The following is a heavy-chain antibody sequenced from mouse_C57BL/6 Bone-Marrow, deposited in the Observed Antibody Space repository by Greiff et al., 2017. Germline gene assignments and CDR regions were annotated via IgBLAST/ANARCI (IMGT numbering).Heavy chain of an antibody. Sequence: QVQLQQPGAELVKPGASVKLSCKASGYTFTSYWMHWVKQRPGQGLEWIGEIDPSDSYTNYNQKFKGKATLTVDTSSSTAYMQLSSLTSEDSAVYYCASCTTGEEWFDVWGKGTTVTVSS. V-gene: IGHV1-50*01. CDR3: ASCTTGEEWFDV. CDR2: IDPSDSYT. D-gene: IGHD1-1*01. J-gene: IGHJ1*03. CDR1: GYTFTSYW.